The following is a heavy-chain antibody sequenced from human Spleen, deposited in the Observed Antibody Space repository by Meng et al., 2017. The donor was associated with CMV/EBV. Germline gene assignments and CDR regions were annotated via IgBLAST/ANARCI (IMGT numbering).Heavy chain of an antibody. CDR2: ISSSSSTI. Sequence: GESLKISCAASGFTFSSYSMNWVRQAPGKGLEWVSYISSSSSTIYYADSVKGRFTISRDNAKNSLYLQMNSLRAEDTAVFYCARDPSVAARIGTFDIWGQGTMVTVSS. CDR3: ARDPSVAARIGTFDI. V-gene: IGHV3-48*04. J-gene: IGHJ3*02. CDR1: GFTFSSYS. D-gene: IGHD6-6*01.